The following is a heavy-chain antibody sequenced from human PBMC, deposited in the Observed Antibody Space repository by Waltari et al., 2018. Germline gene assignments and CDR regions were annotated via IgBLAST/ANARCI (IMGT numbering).Heavy chain of an antibody. CDR2: IWYDGSNK. V-gene: IGHV3-30*18. D-gene: IGHD1-26*01. J-gene: IGHJ4*02. CDR1: GFTFSSYG. CDR3: AKVQPHYRIVGAFDY. Sequence: QVQLVESGGGVVQPGRSLRLSCAASGFTFSSYGMHWVRQAPGKGLEWVAVIWYDGSNKYYADSVKGRFTISRDNSKNTLYLQMNSLRAEDTAMYYCAKVQPHYRIVGAFDYWGQGTLVTVSS.